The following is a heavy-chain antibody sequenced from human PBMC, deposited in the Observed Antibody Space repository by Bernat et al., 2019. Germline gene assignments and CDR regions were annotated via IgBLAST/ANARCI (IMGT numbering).Heavy chain of an antibody. J-gene: IGHJ6*03. CDR2: ISSSSSYT. Sequence: QVQLVESGGGLVKPGGSLRLSCAASGFTFSDYYMSWIRQAPGKGLDWFSYISSSSSYTNYADSVKGRFTISRENAKNSLYLQMNSLRAEDTAVYYCARGTSTSAPYMDVWGKGTTVTVSS. V-gene: IGHV3-11*05. CDR3: ARGTSTSAPYMDV. CDR1: GFTFSDYY.